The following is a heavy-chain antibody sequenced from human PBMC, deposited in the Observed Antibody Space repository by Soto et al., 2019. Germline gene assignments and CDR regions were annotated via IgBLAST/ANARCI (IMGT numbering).Heavy chain of an antibody. CDR1: GGSISNYY. D-gene: IGHD6-19*01. Sequence: QVQLQESGPGLVKPSETLSLTCTVSGGSISNYYWTWIRQPPGMGLEWIAYISYSGSTNYNPSLKSRVPISVDRSENQFSLKLSSVTAADTAVYYCARGVTPQWLVVFDYWGQGTLVTVSS. J-gene: IGHJ4*02. V-gene: IGHV4-59*01. CDR3: ARGVTPQWLVVFDY. CDR2: ISYSGST.